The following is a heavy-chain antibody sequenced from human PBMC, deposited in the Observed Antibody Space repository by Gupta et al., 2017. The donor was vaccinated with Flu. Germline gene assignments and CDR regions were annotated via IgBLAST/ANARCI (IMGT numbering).Heavy chain of an antibody. CDR2: IGFNGINN. Sequence: GRQAPGKGLEWVAVIGFNGINNYYADSVRGRFTFSRDNSKNTLDLQMSSLTVEDTAVYYCVRERGPFDGFDLWGQGTMVTVSS. J-gene: IGHJ3*01. V-gene: IGHV3-33*01. CDR3: VRERGPFDGFDL. D-gene: IGHD3-10*01.